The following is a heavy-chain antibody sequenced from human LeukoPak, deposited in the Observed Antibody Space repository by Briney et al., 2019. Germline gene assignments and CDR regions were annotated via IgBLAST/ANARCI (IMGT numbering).Heavy chain of an antibody. CDR2: ISAYNGHT. J-gene: IGHJ4*02. D-gene: IGHD5-24*01. CDR3: ARVDGEMATIADY. V-gene: IGHV1-18*01. CDR1: GYTFASYG. Sequence: ASVKVSCKTSGYTFASYGISWVRQAPEQGLEWMGWISAYNGHTDYAQNFQGRVTMTTDTSTTTAYMDLRSLRSDDTAVYYCARVDGEMATIADYWGQGTLITVSS.